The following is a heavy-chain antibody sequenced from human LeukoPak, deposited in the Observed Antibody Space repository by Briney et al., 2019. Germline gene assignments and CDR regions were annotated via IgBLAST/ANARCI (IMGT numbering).Heavy chain of an antibody. V-gene: IGHV1-18*04. CDR3: ARPASGYSPALGLDY. D-gene: IGHD5-18*01. CDR1: GYTFTSYG. Sequence: ASVKVSCKASGYTFTSYGISWVRQAPGQGLEWMGWISAYNGKTNYSQKLQGRVTMTTDTSTSTAYMELRSLRSDDTAVYYCARPASGYSPALGLDYWGQGTLVTVSS. J-gene: IGHJ4*02. CDR2: ISAYNGKT.